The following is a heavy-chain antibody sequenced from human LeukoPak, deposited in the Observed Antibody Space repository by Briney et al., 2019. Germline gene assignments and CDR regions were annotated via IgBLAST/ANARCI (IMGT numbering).Heavy chain of an antibody. CDR2: IIPILGIA. CDR3: ARVFYGSGSYSPYYYGMDV. J-gene: IGHJ6*02. D-gene: IGHD3-10*01. V-gene: IGHV1-69*04. CDR1: GGTFSSYA. Sequence: SVKASCKASGGTFSSYAISWVRQAPGQGLEWMGRIIPILGIANYAQKFQGRVTITADKSTSTAYMELSSLRSEDTAVYYCARVFYGSGSYSPYYYGMDVWGQGTTVTVSS.